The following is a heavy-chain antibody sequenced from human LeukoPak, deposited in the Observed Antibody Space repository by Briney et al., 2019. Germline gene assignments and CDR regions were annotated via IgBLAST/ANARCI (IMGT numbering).Heavy chain of an antibody. Sequence: GGSLRLSCAASGFTFTKYWMSWFRQAPGKGLEWVANIKQDGREKNYVDSVKGRFTISRDNAKNLVYLQMNSLRAEDTSVYYCAMDSYGPDDYWGQETLVTVSS. CDR1: GFTFTKYW. CDR2: IKQDGREK. J-gene: IGHJ4*02. CDR3: AMDSYGPDDY. V-gene: IGHV3-7*04. D-gene: IGHD5-18*01.